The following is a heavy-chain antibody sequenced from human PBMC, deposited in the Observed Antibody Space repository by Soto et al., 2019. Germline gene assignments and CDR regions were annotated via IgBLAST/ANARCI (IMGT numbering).Heavy chain of an antibody. CDR2: IYYSGST. Sequence: QVQLQESGPGLVKPSQTLSLTCTVSGGSISSGGYYWSWIRQHPGKGLEWIGYIYYSGSTYYNPSLNSRVTTAVDTPKNQFSLKLSSATAADTAAYYCAASCVGCGGFNYYGMDLWGQGTTVTVSS. V-gene: IGHV4-31*03. J-gene: IGHJ6*02. CDR3: AASCVGCGGFNYYGMDL. CDR1: GGSISSGGYY. D-gene: IGHD2-21*01.